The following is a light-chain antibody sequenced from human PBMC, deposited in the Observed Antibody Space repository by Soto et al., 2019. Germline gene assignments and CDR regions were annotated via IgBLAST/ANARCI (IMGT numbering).Light chain of an antibody. Sequence: EIVMTQSPATLSVSPGERATLSCRASQSVSSNLVWYQQKPGQAPRLLIYGASTRATGIPARFSGSGSGTEFTLTISSLQSEDFAVYYCQQYYTWPVTFGGGTKVDIK. V-gene: IGKV3-15*01. CDR2: GAS. CDR3: QQYYTWPVT. J-gene: IGKJ4*01. CDR1: QSVSSN.